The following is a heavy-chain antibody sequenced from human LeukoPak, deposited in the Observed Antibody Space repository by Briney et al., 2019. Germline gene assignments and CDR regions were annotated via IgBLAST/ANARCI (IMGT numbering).Heavy chain of an antibody. CDR1: GYTFTSYY. J-gene: IGHJ4*02. D-gene: IGHD6-13*01. V-gene: IGHV1-46*01. Sequence: ASVKVSCKASGYTFTSYYMHWVRQAPGQGLEWMGIINPSGGSTSYAQKFQGRVTMTTDTSTSTAYMELRSLRSDDTAVYYCARDRAAGVKNFDYWGQGTLVTVSS. CDR3: ARDRAAGVKNFDY. CDR2: INPSGGST.